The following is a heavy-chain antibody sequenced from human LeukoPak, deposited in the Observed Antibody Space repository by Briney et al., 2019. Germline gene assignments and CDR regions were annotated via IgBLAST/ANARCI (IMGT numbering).Heavy chain of an antibody. CDR2: MNPNSGNT. J-gene: IGHJ6*02. CDR3: ASVYCSGGSCYDRFYYYGMDV. CDR1: GYTFTSYD. V-gene: IGHV1-8*01. D-gene: IGHD2-15*01. Sequence: GASVKVSCKASGYTFTSYDINWVRQATGQGLEWMGWMNPNSGNTGYAQKFQGRVTMTRNTSISTAYTELSSLRSEDTAVYYCASVYCSGGSCYDRFYYYGMDVWGQGTTVTVSS.